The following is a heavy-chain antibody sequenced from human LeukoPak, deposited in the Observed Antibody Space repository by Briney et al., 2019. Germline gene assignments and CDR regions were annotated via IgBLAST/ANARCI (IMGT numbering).Heavy chain of an antibody. J-gene: IGHJ4*02. CDR3: VKDRGNHVTDY. V-gene: IGHV4-34*01. Sequence: SETLSLTCAVYGGSFSDYYWGWIRQPPGGGREWIGEINHRGTTNYNPSLKSRVTISVDTSKNQFSLKLSSLTAADTAVYYCVKDRGNHVTDYWGQGTLVTVSS. CDR1: GGSFSDYY. CDR2: INHRGTT. D-gene: IGHD1-14*01.